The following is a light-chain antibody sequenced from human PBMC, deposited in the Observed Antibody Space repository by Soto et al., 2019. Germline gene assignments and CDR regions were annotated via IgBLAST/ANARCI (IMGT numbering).Light chain of an antibody. V-gene: IGLV1-51*01. J-gene: IGLJ1*01. CDR1: SSNIGKNF. Sequence: QSVLTQPPSVSAAPGQKVTISCSGSSSNIGKNFISWYQRLPGTAPKLLIYDNTQRPLGIPDRFSASKSGTSGTLDITGLQTGDEADYYCGSWDTSLSAGVFGTGTKVTVL. CDR3: GSWDTSLSAGV. CDR2: DNT.